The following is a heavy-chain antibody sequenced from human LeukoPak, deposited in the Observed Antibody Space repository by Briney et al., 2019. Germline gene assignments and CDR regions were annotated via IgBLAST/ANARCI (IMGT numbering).Heavy chain of an antibody. Sequence: GGSLRLSCAASGFTFSSYSMNWVRQAPGKGLEWVSAISSSSDYIFYADSVQGRFTISRDNAVNSLSLQMNSLRAEDTDVYYCASRYCTSTNCYAFDIWGQGTVVTVSS. CDR3: ASRYCTSTNCYAFDI. J-gene: IGHJ3*02. CDR2: ISSSSDYI. V-gene: IGHV3-21*01. D-gene: IGHD2-2*01. CDR1: GFTFSSYS.